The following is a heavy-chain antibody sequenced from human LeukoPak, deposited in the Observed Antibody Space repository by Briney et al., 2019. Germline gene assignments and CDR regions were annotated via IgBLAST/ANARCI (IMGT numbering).Heavy chain of an antibody. CDR1: GFTFSSDA. CDR2: ISYDGNIK. J-gene: IGHJ4*02. CDR3: AKDRSTTWACDY. V-gene: IGHV3-30*18. Sequence: GRSLRLSCAASGFTFSSDAMHWVRQAPGKGLEWVAFISYDGNIKRYADPVKGRFTISRDNSKNTLYLQMNSLRAEDTAVYHCAKDRSTTWACDYWGQGTLVTVSS. D-gene: IGHD1-14*01.